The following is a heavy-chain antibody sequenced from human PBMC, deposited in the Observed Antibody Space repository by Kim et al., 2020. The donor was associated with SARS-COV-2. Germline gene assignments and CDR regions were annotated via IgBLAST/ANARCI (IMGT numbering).Heavy chain of an antibody. Sequence: SETLSLTCAVYGGSFSGYYWSWIRQPPGKGLAWIGEINHSGSTNYNPSLKSRVTISVDTSKNQFSLKLSSVTAADTAVYYCARGCGYYSGCFDPWG. D-gene: IGHD3-3*01. V-gene: IGHV4-34*01. CDR2: INHSGST. CDR3: ARGCGYYSGCFDP. CDR1: GGSFSGYY. J-gene: IGHJ5*02.